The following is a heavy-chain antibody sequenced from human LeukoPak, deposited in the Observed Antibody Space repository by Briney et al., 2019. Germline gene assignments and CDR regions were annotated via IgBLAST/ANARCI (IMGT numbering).Heavy chain of an antibody. V-gene: IGHV1-46*01. CDR2: INPSGGST. Sequence: ASVKVSCKASGYTFTGYYMHWVRQAPGQGLEWMGIINPSGGSTSYAQKFQGRVTMTRDTSTSTVYMELSSLRSEDTAVYYCARDCSSVRGVPSYYFDYWGQGTLVTVSS. D-gene: IGHD3-10*01. CDR1: GYTFTGYY. CDR3: ARDCSSVRGVPSYYFDY. J-gene: IGHJ4*02.